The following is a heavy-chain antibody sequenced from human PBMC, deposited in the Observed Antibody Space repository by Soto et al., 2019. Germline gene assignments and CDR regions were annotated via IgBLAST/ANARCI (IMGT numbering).Heavy chain of an antibody. Sequence: QVQLQESGPGLVKPSETLSLNCSVSGDAISRHYWSWNRQSPGKGLEWLGYFFHTGTALYNPSLRSRVTMSVDTSKNQFSLKLTSVIPADTAVYFCARNYGGNSQFFDLWGRGTLVTVSS. CDR1: GDAISRHY. J-gene: IGHJ2*01. D-gene: IGHD4-17*01. CDR3: ARNYGGNSQFFDL. CDR2: FFHTGTA. V-gene: IGHV4-59*11.